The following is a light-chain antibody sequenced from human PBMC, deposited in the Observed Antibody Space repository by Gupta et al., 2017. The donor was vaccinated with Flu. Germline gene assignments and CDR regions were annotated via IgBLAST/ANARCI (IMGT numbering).Light chain of an antibody. CDR2: ANY. V-gene: IGLV1-51*02. CDR1: CCSIGRHY. Sequence: KVTNSCSGGCCSIGRHYVSGYRQFPVATPKLLVRANYKRPSGIPDRFSGSKSGTSATLGITGLQTVDEADYYCSARDSTLSAVVFGGGTKLTVL. J-gene: IGLJ3*02. CDR3: SARDSTLSAVV.